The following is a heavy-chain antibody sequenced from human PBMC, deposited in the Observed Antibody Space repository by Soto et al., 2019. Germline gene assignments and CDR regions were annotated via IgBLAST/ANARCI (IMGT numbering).Heavy chain of an antibody. CDR1: GGTFSSYA. V-gene: IGHV1-69*13. J-gene: IGHJ4*02. Sequence: SVKVSCKASGGTFSSYAISWVRQAPGQGLEWMGGIIPIFGTANYAQKFQGRVTITADESTSTAYMELSSLRSEDTAVYYCARGVQLWYDRYYFDYWGQGTLVTVSS. CDR3: ARGVQLWYDRYYFDY. CDR2: IIPIFGTA. D-gene: IGHD5-18*01.